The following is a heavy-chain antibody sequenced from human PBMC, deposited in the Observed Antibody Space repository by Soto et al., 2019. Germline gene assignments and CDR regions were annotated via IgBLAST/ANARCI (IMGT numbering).Heavy chain of an antibody. CDR3: ARARVSGYNYYYYGMDV. CDR2: IYYSGST. CDR1: GGSISSYY. J-gene: IGHJ6*02. Sequence: SETLSLTCTVSGGSISSYYWSWIRQPPGKGLEWIGYIYYSGSTNYNPSLKSRVTISVDTSKNQFSLKLSSVTAADTAVYYCARARVSGYNYYYYGMDVWGQGTTVTVSS. D-gene: IGHD3-22*01. V-gene: IGHV4-59*01.